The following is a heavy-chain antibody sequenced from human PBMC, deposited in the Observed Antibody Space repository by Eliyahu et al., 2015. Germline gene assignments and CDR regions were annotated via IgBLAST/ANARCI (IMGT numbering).Heavy chain of an antibody. V-gene: IGHV3-23*01. D-gene: IGHD3-16*01. CDR1: GFPFHINA. J-gene: IGHJ4*02. Sequence: EVQLLESGGALVQPAGSLRLSCVASGFPFHINALXWVRPAPGKGXGGVSGIRGSGGGTFYADSVKGRFTISRNDSKSTLYLQMDGLTVEDTATYYCVKEAGGIDQGYWGQGTLVTVSS. CDR3: VKEAGGIDQGY. CDR2: IRGSGGGT.